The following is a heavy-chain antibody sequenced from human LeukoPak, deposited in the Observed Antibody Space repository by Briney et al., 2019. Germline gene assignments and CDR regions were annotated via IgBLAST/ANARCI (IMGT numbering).Heavy chain of an antibody. CDR3: AKGKCSSTSCYLPYYFDY. D-gene: IGHD2-2*01. V-gene: IGHV3-30*02. CDR1: GFTFSSYG. J-gene: IGHJ4*02. Sequence: GGSLRLSCAASGFTFSSYGMHWGRQAPGTGLEWVAFIRYDGSSKYYADSVKGRFTISRDNSKNTLYLQMNSLRAEDTAVYYCAKGKCSSTSCYLPYYFDYWGQGTLVTVSS. CDR2: IRYDGSSK.